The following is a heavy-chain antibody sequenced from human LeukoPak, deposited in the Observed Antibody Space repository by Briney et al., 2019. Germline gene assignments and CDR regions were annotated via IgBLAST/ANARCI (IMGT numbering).Heavy chain of an antibody. D-gene: IGHD3-22*01. Sequence: PSETLSLTCAVSGGSISSGSYSWSWIRQPPGKGLEWIGYIYPRGSTYYNPSLKSRVTISVDTSKNQFSLKLSSVTAADTAVYYCARVEHYYDSSGYYSNWGQGTLVTVSS. CDR3: ARVEHYYDSSGYYSN. V-gene: IGHV4-30-2*01. CDR2: IYPRGST. CDR1: GGSISSGSYS. J-gene: IGHJ4*02.